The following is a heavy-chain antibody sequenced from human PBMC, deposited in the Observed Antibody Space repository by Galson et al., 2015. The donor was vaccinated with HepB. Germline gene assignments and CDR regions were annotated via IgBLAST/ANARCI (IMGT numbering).Heavy chain of an antibody. CDR1: GFTFSSYA. J-gene: IGHJ4*02. CDR2: ISYDGSNK. CDR3: AREGITMVRGSPFDY. Sequence: SLRLSCAASGFTFSSYAMHWVRQAPGKGLEWVAVISYDGSNKYYADSVKGRFTISRDNSKNTLYLQMNSLRAEDTAVYCCAREGITMVRGSPFDYWGQGTLVTVSS. D-gene: IGHD3-10*01. V-gene: IGHV3-30-3*01.